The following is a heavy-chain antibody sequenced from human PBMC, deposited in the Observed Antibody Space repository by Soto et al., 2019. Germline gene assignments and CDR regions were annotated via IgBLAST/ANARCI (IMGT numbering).Heavy chain of an antibody. J-gene: IGHJ6*03. Sequence: ATSVELCCKASGYAFTSYDINWVQQATGQGLEWMGWMNPNSGNTGYAQKFQGRVTMTRNTSISTAYMELSSLRSEDTAVYYCARGRRAPYYGSGRSIYYYYMDVWGKGTTVTVSS. CDR1: GYAFTSYD. CDR3: ARGRRAPYYGSGRSIYYYYMDV. D-gene: IGHD3-10*01. V-gene: IGHV1-8*01. CDR2: MNPNSGNT.